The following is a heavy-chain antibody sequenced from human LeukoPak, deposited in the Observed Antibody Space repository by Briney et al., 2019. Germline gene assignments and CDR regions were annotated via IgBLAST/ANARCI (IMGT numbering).Heavy chain of an antibody. CDR2: ISGSGGSI. J-gene: IGHJ2*01. CDR3: AKEYSSGPQRYFDL. V-gene: IGHV3-23*01. Sequence: GGSLRLSCAASGFTFSNYAVNWLRQAPGKGLEWVSSISGSGGSIYYADSVKGRLTISRDNSKNTLHLQMNSLRVEDTAVYYCAKEYSSGPQRYFDLWGRGTLVTVSS. D-gene: IGHD6-19*01. CDR1: GFTFSNYA.